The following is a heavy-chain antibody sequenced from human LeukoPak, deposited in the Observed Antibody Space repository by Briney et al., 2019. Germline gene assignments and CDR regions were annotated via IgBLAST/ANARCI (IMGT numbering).Heavy chain of an antibody. D-gene: IGHD4-17*01. J-gene: IGHJ3*02. CDR2: ISSSGSTI. CDR1: GFTFSDYY. Sequence: SGGSLRLSCAASGFTFSDYYMSWIRQAPGKGLEWVSYISSSGSTIYYADSVKGRFTISRDNAKNSLYLQMNSLRAEDTAVYYCARERWASVEHDYGDFDAFDIWGQGTMVTVSS. V-gene: IGHV3-11*04. CDR3: ARERWASVEHDYGDFDAFDI.